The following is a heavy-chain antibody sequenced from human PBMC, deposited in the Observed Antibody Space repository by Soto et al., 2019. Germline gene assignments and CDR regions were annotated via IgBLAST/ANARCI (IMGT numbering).Heavy chain of an antibody. Sequence: QLQLVQSGAEVKRPGASVRVSCKASGNTLTGHFLHWVRQARGQGLEWMGWLNSNSGGTKIAQKFQGRLAMTRDTSITTAYMDLSRLRSDETAVSYCATSPGWLGEGSVGVDVWGLGATVTVS. CDR1: GNTLTGHF. CDR3: ATSPGWLGEGSVGVDV. V-gene: IGHV1-2*02. J-gene: IGHJ6*02. D-gene: IGHD3-10*01. CDR2: LNSNSGGT.